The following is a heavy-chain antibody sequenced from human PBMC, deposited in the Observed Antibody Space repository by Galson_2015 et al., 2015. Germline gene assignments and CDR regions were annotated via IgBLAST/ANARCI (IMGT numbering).Heavy chain of an antibody. D-gene: IGHD3-10*01. J-gene: IGHJ4*02. Sequence: SLRLSCAASGFTASSNYMAWFRQAPGKGLEWVSVLSKTDTAYYVDSVRGRFTISRDNSKNTVYLQMDYLTVDDTAVYYCARGRGFIFDCWGQGTLVTVSS. CDR2: LSKTDTA. CDR3: ARGRGFIFDC. CDR1: GFTASSNY. V-gene: IGHV3-53*01.